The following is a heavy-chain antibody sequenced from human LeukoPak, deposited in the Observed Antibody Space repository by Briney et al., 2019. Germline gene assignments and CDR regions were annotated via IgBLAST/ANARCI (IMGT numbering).Heavy chain of an antibody. J-gene: IGHJ4*02. CDR2: ISSSSSYI. D-gene: IGHD6-19*01. CDR3: ARQQWLDGAYYFDY. V-gene: IGHV3-21*01. Sequence: GGSLRLSCVVSGFTFSTFTMNWVRQAPGKGLEWVSCISSSSSYIYYADSVKGRFTISRDNAKNSLYLQMNSLRAEDTAVYYCARQQWLDGAYYFDYWGQGTLVTVSS. CDR1: GFTFSTFT.